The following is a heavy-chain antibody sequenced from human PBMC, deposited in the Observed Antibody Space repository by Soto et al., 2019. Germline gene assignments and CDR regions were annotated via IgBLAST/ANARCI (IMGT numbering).Heavy chain of an antibody. Sequence: KPSETLSLTCAVSGYSISSGYYWCCIRQSPGKGLEWIGSIYHSGSTYYNPSLNSRVIISVDTSKNQFSLKLSSVTAADTAVYYCARLAPIAAADGMDVWGQGTTVTVSS. CDR1: GYSISSGYY. D-gene: IGHD6-13*01. V-gene: IGHV4-38-2*01. CDR2: IYHSGST. J-gene: IGHJ6*02. CDR3: ARLAPIAAADGMDV.